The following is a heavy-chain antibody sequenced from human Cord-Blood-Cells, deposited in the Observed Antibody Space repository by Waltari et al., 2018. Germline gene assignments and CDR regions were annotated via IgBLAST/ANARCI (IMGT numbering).Heavy chain of an antibody. V-gene: IGHV4-39*01. CDR3: ARLTYDSSGYFIDY. CDR2: IYYSGST. Sequence: QLQLQESGPGLVKPSETLSLTCTVSGGSISSSSYYWGWIRQPPGKGLEWIGSIYYSGSTYSNPSLKSRVTISVDTYKNQFSLNLSSVTAADTAVYYCARLTYDSSGYFIDYWGQGTLVTVSS. CDR1: GGSISSSSYY. J-gene: IGHJ4*02. D-gene: IGHD3-22*01.